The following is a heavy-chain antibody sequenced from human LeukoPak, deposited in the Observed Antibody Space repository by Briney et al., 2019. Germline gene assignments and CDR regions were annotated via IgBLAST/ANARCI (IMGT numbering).Heavy chain of an antibody. Sequence: SGTLSLTCAVSGGSISSSNWWSWVRQPPGKGLEWIGEIYHSGSTNYNPSLKSRVTISVDKSKNQFSLKLSSVIAADTAVYYCARGPDPYYYGSGSYFDYWGQGTLVTVSS. CDR1: GGSISSSNW. V-gene: IGHV4-4*02. D-gene: IGHD3-10*01. CDR3: ARGPDPYYYGSGSYFDY. CDR2: IYHSGST. J-gene: IGHJ4*02.